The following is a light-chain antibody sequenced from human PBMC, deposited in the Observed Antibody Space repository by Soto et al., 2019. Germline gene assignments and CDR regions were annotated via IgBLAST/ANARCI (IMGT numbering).Light chain of an antibody. V-gene: IGLV2-14*01. CDR3: SSYTSSSSYV. CDR1: SSDVGGYKY. J-gene: IGLJ1*01. CDR2: DVS. Sequence: QSVLTQPASVSGSPGQSIAISCTGTSSDVGGYKYVSRYQQYPGKAPKLMIYDVSNRPSGVSDRFSGSKSGNTASLTISGLQSDDEADYYCSSYTSSSSYVFGTVTEVTVL.